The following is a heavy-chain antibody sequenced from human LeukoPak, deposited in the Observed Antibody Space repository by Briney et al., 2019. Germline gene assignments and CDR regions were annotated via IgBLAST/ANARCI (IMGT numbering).Heavy chain of an antibody. Sequence: GGSLRLSCAASGFTFSSYSMNWVRQAPGKGLEWVSSISSSSSYIYYADSVKGRFTISRDNAKNSLYLQMNSLRAEDTAVYYCARDLVAARPYSDYWGQGTLVTVSS. J-gene: IGHJ4*02. CDR2: ISSSSSYI. D-gene: IGHD6-6*01. CDR3: ARDLVAARPYSDY. V-gene: IGHV3-21*01. CDR1: GFTFSSYS.